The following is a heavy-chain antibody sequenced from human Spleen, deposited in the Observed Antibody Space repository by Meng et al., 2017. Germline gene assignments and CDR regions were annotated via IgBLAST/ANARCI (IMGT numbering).Heavy chain of an antibody. J-gene: IGHJ4*02. V-gene: IGHV4-34*01. D-gene: IGHD4-17*01. CDR2: INHRGST. Sequence: QVQLQQWGAGPLKPSETLSLTCAVYGGSFRGYYWTWIRQPPGKGLEWIGEINHRGSTVYNPSLKSRVTISIDTSKNQFFLKLTSVTAADTAVYYCASVELSTVTRLDYWGQGTLVTVSS. CDR1: GGSFRGYY. CDR3: ASVELSTVTRLDY.